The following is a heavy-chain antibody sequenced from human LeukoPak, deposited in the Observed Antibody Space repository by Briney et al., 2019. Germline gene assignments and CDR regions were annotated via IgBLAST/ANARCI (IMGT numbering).Heavy chain of an antibody. V-gene: IGHV4-31*03. CDR1: GGSISSGGYY. CDR2: IYYSGST. D-gene: IGHD3-3*01. J-gene: IGHJ4*02. CDR3: ARQPGYYDFWSGYYRPEDFDY. Sequence: SETLSLTCTVSGGSISSGGYYWSWIRQHPGKGLEWIGYIYYSGSTYYNPSLKSRVTISVDTSKNQFSLKLSSVTAADTAVYYCARQPGYYDFWSGYYRPEDFDYWGQGTLVTVSS.